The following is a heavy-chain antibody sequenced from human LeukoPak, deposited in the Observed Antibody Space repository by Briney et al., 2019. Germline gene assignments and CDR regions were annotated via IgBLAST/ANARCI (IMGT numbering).Heavy chain of an antibody. V-gene: IGHV3-23*01. CDR1: GFTFSSYA. Sequence: PGGSLRLSCAASGFTFSSYAMSWVRQAPGKGLEWVSAISDSGGSTNYADSVKGRFTISRDNSKNTLYLQMNSLRAEDTAVYYCATERDTYNWNYQLDYWGQGTLVTVSS. J-gene: IGHJ4*02. CDR3: ATERDTYNWNYQLDY. CDR2: ISDSGGST. D-gene: IGHD1-7*01.